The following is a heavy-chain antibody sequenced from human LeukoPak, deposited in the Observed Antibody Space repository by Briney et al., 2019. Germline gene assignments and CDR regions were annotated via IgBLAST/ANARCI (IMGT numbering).Heavy chain of an antibody. CDR2: IYSGGST. J-gene: IGHJ4*02. CDR3: ARFRGSYLDY. D-gene: IGHD1-26*01. V-gene: IGHV3-53*01. CDR1: GLTVSSNY. Sequence: GGSLRLSCAASGLTVSSNYMSWVRQAPGKGLEWVSVIYSGGSTYYADSVKGRFTISRDNSKNTLYLQMNSLKASDTAMYYCARFRGSYLDYWGQGTLVTVSS.